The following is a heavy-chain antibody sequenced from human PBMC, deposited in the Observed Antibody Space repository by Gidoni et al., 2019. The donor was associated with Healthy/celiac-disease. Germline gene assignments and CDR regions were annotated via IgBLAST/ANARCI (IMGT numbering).Heavy chain of an antibody. D-gene: IGHD6-13*01. Sequence: QVQLQESGPGLVKPSGTLSLACAVSGGSISSSNWWSWVRQPPGKGLEWIGEIYHSGSTNYNPSLKSRVTISVDKSKNQFSLKLSSVTAADTTVYYCARYRIAAARSHAFDIWGQGTMVTVSS. J-gene: IGHJ3*02. V-gene: IGHV4-4*02. CDR1: GGSISSSNW. CDR2: IYHSGST. CDR3: ARYRIAAARSHAFDI.